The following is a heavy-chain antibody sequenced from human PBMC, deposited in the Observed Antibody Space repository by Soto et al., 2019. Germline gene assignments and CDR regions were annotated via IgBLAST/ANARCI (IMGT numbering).Heavy chain of an antibody. V-gene: IGHV1-46*01. Sequence: RASVKVSCKASGYTFTLYYIHWVRQAPGQGLEWMGLITPSGGGTKYAQKFQGRVTMTTDTSTSTVHMDLSSLRSEDTAVYYCAREYGYPEYYFDFWGQGTLVTVSS. CDR2: ITPSGGGT. CDR1: GYTFTLYY. CDR3: AREYGYPEYYFDF. J-gene: IGHJ4*02. D-gene: IGHD5-12*01.